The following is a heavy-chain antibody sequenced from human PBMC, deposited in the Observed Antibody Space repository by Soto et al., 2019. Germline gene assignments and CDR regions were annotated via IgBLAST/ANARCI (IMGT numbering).Heavy chain of an antibody. Sequence: ASVKVSCKLSGYTFTSYGISWVRQAPGQGLEWMGWISTHNGDTNFAQKFQGRVTLTTDTSTNTAYMDLRSLTSDDTAVYYCARGYDILTGLAYYYGMDVWGQGTTVTVS. CDR3: ARGYDILTGLAYYYGMDV. CDR1: GYTFTSYG. CDR2: ISTHNGDT. V-gene: IGHV1-18*01. D-gene: IGHD3-9*01. J-gene: IGHJ6*02.